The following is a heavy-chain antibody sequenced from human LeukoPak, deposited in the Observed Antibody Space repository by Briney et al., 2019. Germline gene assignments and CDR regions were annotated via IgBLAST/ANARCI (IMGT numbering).Heavy chain of an antibody. J-gene: IGHJ4*02. D-gene: IGHD3-9*01. CDR3: ARGYFDWLLPFDY. V-gene: IGHV1-2*04. CDR1: GYTFTGYY. Sequence: ASVKVSCKASGYTFTGYYMHWVRQAPGQGLEWMGWINPNSGGTNYAQKFQGWVTMTRDTSISTAYMELSRLRSDDTAVYYCARGYFDWLLPFDYWGQRTLVTVSS. CDR2: INPNSGGT.